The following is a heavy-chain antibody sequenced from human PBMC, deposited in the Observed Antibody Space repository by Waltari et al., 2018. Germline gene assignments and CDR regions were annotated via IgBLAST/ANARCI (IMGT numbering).Heavy chain of an antibody. Sequence: QVQLQESGPGLVKPSETLSLTCAVSGYSISSGYYWCWIRQPPGKGLEWIGSIYHRGRTDYNPSLKSRVTISVDTSKNQFSLKLSSVTAADTAVYYCARLDYDYYYGMDVWGQGTTVTVSS. J-gene: IGHJ6*02. D-gene: IGHD1-1*01. CDR3: ARLDYDYYYGMDV. V-gene: IGHV4-38-2*01. CDR2: IYHRGRT. CDR1: GYSISSGYY.